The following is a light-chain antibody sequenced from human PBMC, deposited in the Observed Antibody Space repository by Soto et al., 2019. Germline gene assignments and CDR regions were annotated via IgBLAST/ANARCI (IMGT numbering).Light chain of an antibody. V-gene: IGKV1-27*01. J-gene: IGKJ5*01. Sequence: DIQMPQSPSSLSASVGDRATITCRASQGIYNYLAWYQQKPGKDPKLLIDAASTLEAWVPSRFSGSGSGTDVTHTISSLQPEDVATYYCHKYNSALLTFGQGTRLEIK. CDR1: QGIYNY. CDR3: HKYNSALLT. CDR2: AAS.